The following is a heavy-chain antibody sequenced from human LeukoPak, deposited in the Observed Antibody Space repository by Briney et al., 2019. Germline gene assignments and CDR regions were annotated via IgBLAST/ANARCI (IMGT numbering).Heavy chain of an antibody. CDR2: IYYSGST. CDR1: GGSISSGGYY. D-gene: IGHD3-10*01. V-gene: IGHV4-31*03. CDR3: ARGRARGQATGFDY. Sequence: PSETLSLTCTVSGGSISSGGYYWSWIRQHPGKGLEWIGYIYYSGSTYYNPSLKSRVTISVDTSKNQFSLKLSSVTAADTAVYYCARGRARGQATGFDYWGQGTLVTVSS. J-gene: IGHJ4*02.